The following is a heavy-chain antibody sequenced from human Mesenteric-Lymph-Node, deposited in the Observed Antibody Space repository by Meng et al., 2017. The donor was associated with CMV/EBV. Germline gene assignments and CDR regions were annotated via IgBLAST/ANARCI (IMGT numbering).Heavy chain of an antibody. CDR3: ATRRAGEFDY. D-gene: IGHD7-27*01. J-gene: IGHJ4*02. CDR2: ISGDSSTI. Sequence: GGSLRLSCAASGFTFSDYYMSWIRQAPGKGLEWASYISGDSSTIYYADSVKGRFIISRDNAKNSLSLQMNSLRAEDTAMYYCATRRAGEFDYWGQGTLVTVSS. CDR1: GFTFSDYY. V-gene: IGHV3-11*01.